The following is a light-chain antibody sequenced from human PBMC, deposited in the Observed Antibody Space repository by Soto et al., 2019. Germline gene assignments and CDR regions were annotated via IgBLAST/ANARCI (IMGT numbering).Light chain of an antibody. Sequence: EMVMTQSPATLSRSAGERGPLSCLASQSVSSNLAWYQQKPGQAPRLLIYDASTRATGTPVRFSGSGSGTEFTLTSSSLQSEDFAVYYCQQYNNWPRTFGQGTKVDIK. J-gene: IGKJ1*01. CDR3: QQYNNWPRT. CDR1: QSVSSN. CDR2: DAS. V-gene: IGKV3-15*01.